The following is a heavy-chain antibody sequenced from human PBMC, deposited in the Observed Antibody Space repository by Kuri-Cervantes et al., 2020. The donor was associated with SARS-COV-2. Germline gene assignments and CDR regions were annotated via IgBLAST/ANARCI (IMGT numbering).Heavy chain of an antibody. V-gene: IGHV1-2*02. J-gene: IGHJ3*02. D-gene: IGHD3-22*01. CDR3: VRFRYSDTSRNASDI. CDR2: INPNSGGT. Sequence: ASVKVSCKASGYTFTGYYMHWVRQAPGQGLEWMGWINPNSGGTKYAQNFQGRVTMTRDTSISTVYMELSRLTTDDTAIFYCVRFRYSDTSRNASDIWGQGTVVTVSS. CDR1: GYTFTGYY.